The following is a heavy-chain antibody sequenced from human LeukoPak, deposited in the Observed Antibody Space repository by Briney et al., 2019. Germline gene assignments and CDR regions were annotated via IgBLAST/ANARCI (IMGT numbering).Heavy chain of an antibody. CDR3: AKVPLHDSSSWYLYFQH. D-gene: IGHD6-13*01. J-gene: IGHJ1*01. CDR2: ISGSSTYI. CDR1: GFSFSSYS. Sequence: PGGSLRLSCAASGFSFSSYSMNWVRQAPGKGLEWVSSISGSSTYIYYADSVKGRFTISRDNAKNSLYLQMNSLRAEDTAVYYCAKVPLHDSSSWYLYFQHWGQGTLVTVSS. V-gene: IGHV3-21*04.